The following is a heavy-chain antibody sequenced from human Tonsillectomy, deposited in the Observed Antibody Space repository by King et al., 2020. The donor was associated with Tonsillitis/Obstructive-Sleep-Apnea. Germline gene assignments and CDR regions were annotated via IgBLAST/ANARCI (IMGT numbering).Heavy chain of an antibody. V-gene: IGHV4-34*01. J-gene: IGHJ4*02. CDR1: GGSFSGYY. CDR3: ASSVRDIVVVAPAVTNPYYFDY. CDR2: INHSGST. D-gene: IGHD2-2*01. Sequence: VQLQQWGAGLLKPSETLSLTCAVYGGSFSGYYWSWIRQPPGKGLEWIGEINHSGSTNYNPSLKSRVTISVDTSKNQFSLKLSSVTAADTAMYYCASSVRDIVVVAPAVTNPYYFDYLGQGTLVTVSS.